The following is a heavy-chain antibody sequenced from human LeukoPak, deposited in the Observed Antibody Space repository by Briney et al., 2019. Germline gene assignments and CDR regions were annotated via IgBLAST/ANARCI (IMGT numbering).Heavy chain of an antibody. V-gene: IGHV3-21*01. CDR3: ARKLIATEMDV. Sequence: PGGSLRLSCAASGFIFSGYGMNWVRQAPGKGLEWVSSISSSSSYIYYGDSVKGRFTISRDNAKNSLYLQMNSLRAEDAAVYYCARKLIATEMDVWGKGTTVTVSS. D-gene: IGHD1-1*01. CDR2: ISSSSSYI. J-gene: IGHJ6*04. CDR1: GFIFSGYG.